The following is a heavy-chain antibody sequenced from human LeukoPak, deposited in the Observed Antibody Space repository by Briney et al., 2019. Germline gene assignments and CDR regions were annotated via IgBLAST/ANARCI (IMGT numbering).Heavy chain of an antibody. Sequence: SETLSLTCAVYGGSFSGYYWSWIRQPPGKGLEWIGEINHSGSTNYNPSLKSRVTISVDTSKNQFSLKLSSVTAADTAVYYCARGDYDFWSGSTPNAFDIRGQGTMVTVSS. J-gene: IGHJ3*02. V-gene: IGHV4-34*01. CDR3: ARGDYDFWSGSTPNAFDI. D-gene: IGHD3-3*01. CDR2: INHSGST. CDR1: GGSFSGYY.